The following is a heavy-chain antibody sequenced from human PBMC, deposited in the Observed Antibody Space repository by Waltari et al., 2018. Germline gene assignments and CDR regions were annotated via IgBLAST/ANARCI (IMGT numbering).Heavy chain of an antibody. Sequence: QLQLQESGPTLVKPSETLSLTCTVPGGSISRSSYYWGWIRQSPGKGLEWIGSIYYSGTTYYNPTLESRVTISGDTSKNQFSRKLSSVTAADTAVYYCVRHRKRNGYRFDPWGQGTLVTVSS. CDR3: VRHRKRNGYRFDP. CDR1: GGSISRSSYY. J-gene: IGHJ5*02. D-gene: IGHD5-12*01. V-gene: IGHV4-39*01. CDR2: IYYSGTT.